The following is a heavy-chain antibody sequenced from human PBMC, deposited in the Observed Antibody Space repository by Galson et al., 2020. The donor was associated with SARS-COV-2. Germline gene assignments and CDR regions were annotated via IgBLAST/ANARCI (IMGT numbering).Heavy chain of an antibody. V-gene: IGHV1-69*06. J-gene: IGHJ5*02. CDR1: GGTFSSYA. CDR3: ARGLNIVVVAAGWFDP. Sequence: SVTVSCKASGGTFSSYAISWVRQAPGQGLEWMGGIIPIFGTANYAQKFQGRVTITADKSTSTAYMELSSLRSEDTAVYYCARGLNIVVVAAGWFDPWGQGTLVTVSS. D-gene: IGHD2-15*01. CDR2: IIPIFGTA.